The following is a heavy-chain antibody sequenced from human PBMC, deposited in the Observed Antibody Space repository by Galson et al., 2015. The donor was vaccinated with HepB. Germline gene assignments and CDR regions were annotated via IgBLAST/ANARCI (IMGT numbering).Heavy chain of an antibody. CDR1: GFAFDSHA. CDR3: AKGYGLFDS. CDR2: ISGNGDST. Sequence: SLRLSCAASGFAFDSHAMSWVRQAPGRGLEWISGISGNGDSTFYADSVKGRFTVSRDNSNNMLHLQMNSLRAEDAGLYFCAKGYGLFDSWAQGILVTVSS. J-gene: IGHJ5*01. D-gene: IGHD5-18*01. V-gene: IGHV3-23*01.